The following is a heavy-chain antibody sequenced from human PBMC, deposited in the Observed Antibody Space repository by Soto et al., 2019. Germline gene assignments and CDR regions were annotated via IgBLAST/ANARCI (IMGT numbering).Heavy chain of an antibody. CDR3: VMGYYFDY. Sequence: EVQLVESGGGLVQPGGSLRLSCAASGLTFSSYSMNWVRQAPGKGLEWVSDISTSSTTIHYADPVKGRFTISRDNAKNSLYLQMNSLRAEDTAVYYCVMGYYFDYWGQGTLVTVSS. CDR2: ISTSSTTI. CDR1: GLTFSSYS. D-gene: IGHD2-8*01. V-gene: IGHV3-48*01. J-gene: IGHJ4*02.